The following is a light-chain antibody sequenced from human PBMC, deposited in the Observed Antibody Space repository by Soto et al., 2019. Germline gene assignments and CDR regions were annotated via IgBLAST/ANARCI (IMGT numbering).Light chain of an antibody. CDR1: QSISSW. J-gene: IGKJ1*01. V-gene: IGKV1-5*01. Sequence: DIQMTQSPSTLSASVGDRFTITCRASQSISSWLAWYQQKPGKAPKLLIYDTSTLESGVQSRFSGSGSGTEFSLTISSLQPDDFATYYCQQYNSYSRTFGQGTKVEIK. CDR2: DTS. CDR3: QQYNSYSRT.